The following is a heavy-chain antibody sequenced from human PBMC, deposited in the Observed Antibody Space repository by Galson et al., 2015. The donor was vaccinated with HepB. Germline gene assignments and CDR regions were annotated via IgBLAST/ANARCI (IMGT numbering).Heavy chain of an antibody. Sequence: SLRLSCAASGFTFSSYAMSWVRQAPGKGLEWVSAISGSGGSTYYADSVKGRFTISRDNSKNTLYLQMNSLRAEDTAVYYCAKAGEFPLYSSGWYNWFDPWGQGTLVTVSS. CDR3: AKAGEFPLYSSGWYNWFDP. CDR2: ISGSGGST. D-gene: IGHD6-19*01. CDR1: GFTFSSYA. V-gene: IGHV3-23*01. J-gene: IGHJ5*02.